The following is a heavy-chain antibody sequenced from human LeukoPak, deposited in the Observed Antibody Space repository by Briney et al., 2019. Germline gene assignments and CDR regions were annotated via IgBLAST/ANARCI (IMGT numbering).Heavy chain of an antibody. V-gene: IGHV4-59*12. J-gene: IGHJ6*03. CDR1: GGSISSYY. CDR2: IYYTGAT. CDR3: ARNRRIQLWSRDYYQYMDV. D-gene: IGHD5-18*01. Sequence: PSETLSLTCTVSGGSISSYYWTWIRLPPGKGLEWIGYIYYTGATYYNPSLKSRGTISVDTSKNQFSLKLTSVTAADTAVYYCARNRRIQLWSRDYYQYMDVWGKGTTVTVSS.